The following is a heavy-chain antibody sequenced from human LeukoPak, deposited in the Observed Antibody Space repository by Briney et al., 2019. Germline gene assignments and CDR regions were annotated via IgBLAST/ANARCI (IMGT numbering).Heavy chain of an antibody. CDR2: IYYRGST. Sequence: SETLSLTCTVSGGSISSSSYYWGWVRQPPGRGLEWIGSIYYRGSTYYNPSLKSRVTISVDTSKNQFSLKLSSVTAADTAVYYCARRYCSSTSCYFPEDAFDIWGQGTMVTVSS. D-gene: IGHD2-2*01. J-gene: IGHJ3*02. CDR1: GGSISSSSYY. CDR3: ARRYCSSTSCYFPEDAFDI. V-gene: IGHV4-39*01.